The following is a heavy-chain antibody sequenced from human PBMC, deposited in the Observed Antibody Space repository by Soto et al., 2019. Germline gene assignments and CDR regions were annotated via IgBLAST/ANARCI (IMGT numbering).Heavy chain of an antibody. J-gene: IGHJ4*02. CDR1: GFTFSSHW. CDR2: IKQDGSEK. V-gene: IGHV3-7*03. CDR3: ARVGDGYSTFVDY. Sequence: PGGSLRLSCAASGFTFSSHWMSWVRQAPGKGLEWVATIKQDGSEKYYVDSVKGRFTISRDNAKNSLYLHMNTLRAEDTDVHYSARVGDGYSTFVDYWGEGTLVTVSS. D-gene: IGHD2-15*01.